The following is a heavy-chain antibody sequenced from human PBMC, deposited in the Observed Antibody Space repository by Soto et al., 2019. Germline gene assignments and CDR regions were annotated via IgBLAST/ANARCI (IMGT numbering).Heavy chain of an antibody. CDR3: VKDGGYCAITSSYWRRNHYLDF. CDR1: GFTFSDYW. D-gene: IGHD2-8*01. Sequence: GGSLRLSCAASGFTFSDYWMSWVRQAPGKGPEWVANIKFDGSEKQYVDSVKGRFSISRDNSRNSLFLQMNSLRAGDTAVYYCVKDGGYCAITSSYWRRNHYLDFWGQGTLVTVSS. J-gene: IGHJ4*02. V-gene: IGHV3-7*03. CDR2: IKFDGSEK.